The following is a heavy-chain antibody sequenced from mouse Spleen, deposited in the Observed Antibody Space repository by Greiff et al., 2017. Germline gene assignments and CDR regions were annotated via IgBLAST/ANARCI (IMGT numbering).Heavy chain of an antibody. J-gene: IGHJ2*01. D-gene: IGHD2-1*01. CDR2: IWSGGST. V-gene: IGHV2-2*01. CDR1: GFSLTSYG. CDR3: ARSQYGNYVGY. Sequence: VQLQQSGPGLVQPSQSLSITCTVSGFSLTSYGVHWVRQSPGKGLEWLGVIWSGGSTDYNAAFISRLSISKDNSKSQVFFKMNSLQADDTAIYYCARSQYGNYVGYWGQGTTLTVSS.